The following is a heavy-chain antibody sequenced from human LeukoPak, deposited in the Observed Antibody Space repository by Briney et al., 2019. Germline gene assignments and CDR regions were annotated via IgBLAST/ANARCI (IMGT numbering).Heavy chain of an antibody. Sequence: SETLSLTCTVSGGSISSSGYCWSWIRQHPGKGLEWIGYIFYSGSTTYNPSLKSRLSISVDTDENQFSLRLRSVTAADTAVDYCARGVGYCSGGTCYSYYYGMDVWSQGTTVTVSS. CDR1: GGSISSSGYC. CDR3: ARGVGYCSGGTCYSYYYGMDV. D-gene: IGHD2-15*01. V-gene: IGHV4-31*03. CDR2: IFYSGST. J-gene: IGHJ6*02.